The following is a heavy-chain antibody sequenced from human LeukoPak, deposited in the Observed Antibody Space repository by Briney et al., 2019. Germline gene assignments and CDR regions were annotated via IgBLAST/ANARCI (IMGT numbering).Heavy chain of an antibody. D-gene: IGHD1-26*01. CDR1: GFTFSSNA. CDR3: ARDSREDDAFDI. J-gene: IGHJ3*02. CDR2: ITSSGDIT. V-gene: IGHV3-23*01. Sequence: PGGSLRLSCAVSGFTFSSNAMSWVRQAPGKGLEWVSLITSSGDITNYADSVKGRFTISRDNSKNTLYLQMNSLRAEDTAVYYCARDSREDDAFDIWGQGTMVTVSS.